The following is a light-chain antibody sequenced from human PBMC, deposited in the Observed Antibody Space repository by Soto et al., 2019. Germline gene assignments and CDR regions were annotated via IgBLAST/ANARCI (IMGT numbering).Light chain of an antibody. J-gene: IGKJ5*01. CDR3: QQYDIWPPIT. CDR2: GAS. CDR1: QSVSNNY. V-gene: IGKV3-20*01. Sequence: EIVLTQSPGTLSLSPGERATLSCRSIQSVSNNYLAWYQQKPGQAPRLLIYGASNRATGIPDRFSGSGSGTEFTLTITSLQSEDIALYYCQQYDIWPPITFGQGTRLEIK.